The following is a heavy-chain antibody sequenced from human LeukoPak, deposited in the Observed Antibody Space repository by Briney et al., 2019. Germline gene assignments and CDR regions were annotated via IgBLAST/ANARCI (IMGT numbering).Heavy chain of an antibody. CDR1: GFTFDDYG. V-gene: IGHV3-20*04. Sequence: GGSLRLSCAASGFTFDDYGMSWVRQAPGKGLKWVSGINWNGDSADYADSVKGRFTISRDNAKNSLYLQMNSLRAEDTAVYYCAKNWNFLDYWGQGTLVTVSS. CDR3: AKNWNFLDY. D-gene: IGHD1-7*01. CDR2: INWNGDSA. J-gene: IGHJ4*02.